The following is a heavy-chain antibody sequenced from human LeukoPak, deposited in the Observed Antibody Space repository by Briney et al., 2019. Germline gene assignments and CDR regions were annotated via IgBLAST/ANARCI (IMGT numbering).Heavy chain of an antibody. V-gene: IGHV1-2*02. D-gene: IGHD6-19*01. CDR1: EYTFVDHY. Sequence: GASVKVSYTASEYTFVDHYIHWVRQAPGQRLEWMGWINPKRGGTTYAEKFEGRVTMTSDTAISTGYMELTSLRSDDTAVYYCARENPGHSTGWYSDIWGQGTMVTVSS. J-gene: IGHJ3*02. CDR2: INPKRGGT. CDR3: ARENPGHSTGWYSDI.